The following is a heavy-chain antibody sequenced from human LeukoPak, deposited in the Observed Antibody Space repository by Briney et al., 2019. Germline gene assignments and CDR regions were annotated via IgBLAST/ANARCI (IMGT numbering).Heavy chain of an antibody. J-gene: IGHJ5*02. Sequence: SETLSLTCTVSGVSISTRTYYWAWIRRPPGKGLEWIGSIYYTGNTNYNPSLKSRVTISVDTSKNQFSLKVTSVTAADTAVYYCARQGDTSSWYNWFDPWGQGTLVTVST. D-gene: IGHD6-13*01. CDR3: ARQGDTSSWYNWFDP. CDR1: GVSISTRTYY. V-gene: IGHV4-39*01. CDR2: IYYTGNT.